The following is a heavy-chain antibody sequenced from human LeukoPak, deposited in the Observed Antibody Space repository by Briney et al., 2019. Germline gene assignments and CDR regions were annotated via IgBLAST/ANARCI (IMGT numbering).Heavy chain of an antibody. Sequence: ASVKVSCKASGYTFTGYYIHWVRQAPGQGLEWMGWINPNSGGTNYTQKFQGRVTMSRDTSINTAYMELRSLRSDDTAVYYCARDHPTVAGYQGGIDYWGQGTLVTVSS. CDR2: INPNSGGT. D-gene: IGHD6-19*01. V-gene: IGHV1-2*02. J-gene: IGHJ4*02. CDR1: GYTFTGYY. CDR3: ARDHPTVAGYQGGIDY.